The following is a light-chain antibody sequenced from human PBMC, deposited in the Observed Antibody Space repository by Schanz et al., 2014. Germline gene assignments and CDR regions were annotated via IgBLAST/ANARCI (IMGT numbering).Light chain of an antibody. J-gene: IGLJ2*01. Sequence: QSALTQPPSASGSPGQSVTISCTGTSSDVGAYNYVSWYQQHPGKAPKLMIYEANKRPSGVPDRFSGSKSGNTASLTVSWLQAEDEAVYYCSSYAGSNNLVFGGGTKLTVL. CDR1: SSDVGAYNY. CDR2: EAN. CDR3: SSYAGSNNLV. V-gene: IGLV2-8*01.